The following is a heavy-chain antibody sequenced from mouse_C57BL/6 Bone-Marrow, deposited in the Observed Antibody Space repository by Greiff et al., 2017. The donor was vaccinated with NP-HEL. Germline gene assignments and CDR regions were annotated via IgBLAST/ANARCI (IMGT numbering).Heavy chain of an antibody. J-gene: IGHJ2*01. CDR1: GYAFSSSW. CDR3: ARGEISYDY. D-gene: IGHD1-1*01. V-gene: IGHV1-82*01. Sequence: VQLQQSGPELVKPGASVKISCKASGYAFSSSWMNWVKQRPGKGLEWIGRIYPGDGDTNYNGKFKGKATLTADKSSSTAYMQLSSLTSEDSAVYFCARGEISYDYWGQGTTLTVSS. CDR2: IYPGDGDT.